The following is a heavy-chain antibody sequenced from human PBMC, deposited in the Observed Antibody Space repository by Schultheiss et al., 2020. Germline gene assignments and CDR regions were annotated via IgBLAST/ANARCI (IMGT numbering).Heavy chain of an antibody. D-gene: IGHD1-26*01. V-gene: IGHV3-74*01. J-gene: IGHJ4*02. CDR2: INSDGSTT. CDR3: ARDCSGTYCRPLDY. CDR1: GFTFSRHW. Sequence: GESLKISCAASGFTFSRHWMHWVRQAPGKGLVWVSRINSDGSTTNYADSVKGRFTISRDNAKNTLYLQMNSLRAEDTALYYCARDCSGTYCRPLDYWGQGTLGTVSS.